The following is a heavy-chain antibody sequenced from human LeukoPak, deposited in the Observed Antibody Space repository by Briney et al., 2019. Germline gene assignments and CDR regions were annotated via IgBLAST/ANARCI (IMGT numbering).Heavy chain of an antibody. V-gene: IGHV4-34*01. CDR2: INHSGST. Sequence: SETLSLTCAVYGGSFSGYYWSWIRQPPGKGLEWIGEINHSGSTNYNPSLKSRVTIPVDTSKNQFSLKLSSVTAADTAVYYCARGYCSSTSCYDAFDIWGQGTMVTVSS. D-gene: IGHD2-2*01. J-gene: IGHJ3*02. CDR3: ARGYCSSTSCYDAFDI. CDR1: GGSFSGYY.